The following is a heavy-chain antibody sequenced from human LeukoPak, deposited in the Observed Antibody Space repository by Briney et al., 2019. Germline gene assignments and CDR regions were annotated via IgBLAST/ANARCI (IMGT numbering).Heavy chain of an antibody. CDR2: ISGNGGST. J-gene: IGHJ4*02. D-gene: IGHD3-16*01. V-gene: IGHV3-23*01. Sequence: GGSLRLSCAASGFTFSSYAMNWVRQAPGKGLEWVSAISGNGGSTYYADSVKGRFAISRDNSKITLFLQMSSLRAEDTAVYYCAKEDRGGLVDYWGQGTLVTVYS. CDR1: GFTFSSYA. CDR3: AKEDRGGLVDY.